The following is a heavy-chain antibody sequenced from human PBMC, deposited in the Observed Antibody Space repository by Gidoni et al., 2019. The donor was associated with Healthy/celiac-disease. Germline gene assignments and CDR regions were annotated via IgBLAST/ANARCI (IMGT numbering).Heavy chain of an antibody. Sequence: QVQIQQWGGGLLKRSETLSPTCAVEGGSVSGYYWSWIRQSPVKGREWNGVINHSGSTNYNPSLKSPVTISVDTSKNQFSLKLSSVTAADTAVYYCAIGLVVVPAAASIYFDYWGQGTLVTVSS. D-gene: IGHD2-2*01. CDR2: INHSGST. CDR3: AIGLVVVPAAASIYFDY. V-gene: IGHV4-34*01. J-gene: IGHJ4*02. CDR1: GGSVSGYY.